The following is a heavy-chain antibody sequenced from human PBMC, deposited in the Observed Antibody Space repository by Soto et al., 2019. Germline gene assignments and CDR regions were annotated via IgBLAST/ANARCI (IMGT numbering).Heavy chain of an antibody. Sequence: VQMVESGGAGSNPGGSFGFPCEGSGSAFGGFGSNGFRRAQAKDLEWVACITFNGSKEYYVDSVKGRFAISRNNSMNTLYLQMSSLGPEDTGVYYCATDPGAFAGAMRDWGRGTLVTVSS. D-gene: IGHD3-16*01. J-gene: IGHJ4*02. CDR1: GSAFGGFG. CDR3: ATDPGAFAGAMRD. V-gene: IGHV3-30*02. CDR2: ITFNGSKE.